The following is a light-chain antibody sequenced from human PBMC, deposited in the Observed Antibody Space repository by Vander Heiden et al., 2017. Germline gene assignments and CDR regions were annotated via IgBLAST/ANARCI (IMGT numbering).Light chain of an antibody. Sequence: EMVMTQSPATLSVSPGERATLSCRASQGVSNNLAWYQQKPGQAPRLLIYGASTRATGVPARFSGSGYGTEFTLTISSRQSEDFAVYYCQQYNNWPPVTFGQGTKMEIK. J-gene: IGKJ2*01. CDR1: QGVSNN. CDR3: QQYNNWPPVT. V-gene: IGKV3-15*01. CDR2: GAS.